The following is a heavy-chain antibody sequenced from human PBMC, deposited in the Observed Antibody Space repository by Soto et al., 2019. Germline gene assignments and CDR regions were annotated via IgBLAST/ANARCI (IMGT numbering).Heavy chain of an antibody. CDR2: IYYSGST. D-gene: IGHD6-19*01. CDR1: GGSISSYY. CDR3: ARRRGFSSGWYVGSWWFDP. Sequence: SETLSLTCTVSGGSISSYYWSWIRQPPGKGLEWIGYIYYSGSTNYNPSLKSRVTISVDTSKNQFSLKLSSVTAADTAVYYCARRRGFSSGWYVGSWWFDPWGQGTLVTVSS. J-gene: IGHJ5*02. V-gene: IGHV4-59*01.